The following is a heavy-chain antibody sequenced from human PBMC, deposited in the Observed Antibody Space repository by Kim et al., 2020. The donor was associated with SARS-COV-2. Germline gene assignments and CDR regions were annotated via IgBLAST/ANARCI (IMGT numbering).Heavy chain of an antibody. J-gene: IGHJ6*02. Sequence: SETLSLTCTVSGGSISSGGYYWSWIRQHPGKGLEWIGYIYYSGSTYYNPSLKSRVTISVDTSKNQFSLKLSSVTAADTAVYYCARERYCSSTSCYDYYYGMDVWGQGTTVTVSS. CDR2: IYYSGST. CDR3: ARERYCSSTSCYDYYYGMDV. V-gene: IGHV4-31*03. D-gene: IGHD2-2*01. CDR1: GGSISSGGYY.